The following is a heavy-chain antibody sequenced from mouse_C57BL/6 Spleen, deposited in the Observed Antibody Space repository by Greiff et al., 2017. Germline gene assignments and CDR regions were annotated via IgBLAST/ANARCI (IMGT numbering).Heavy chain of an antibody. D-gene: IGHD1-1*01. CDR1: GYTFTDYE. CDR3: TRDYGSDY. CDR2: IDPETGGT. V-gene: IGHV1-15*01. J-gene: IGHJ2*01. Sequence: QVQLKESGAELVRPGASVTLSCKASGYTFTDYEMHWVKQTPVHGLEWIGAIDPETGGTAYNQKFKGKAILTADKSSSTAYMELRSLTSEDSAVYYCTRDYGSDYWGQGTTLTVSS.